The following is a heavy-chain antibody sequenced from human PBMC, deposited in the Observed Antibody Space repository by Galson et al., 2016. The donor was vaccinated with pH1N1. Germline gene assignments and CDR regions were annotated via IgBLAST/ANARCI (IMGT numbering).Heavy chain of an antibody. Sequence: KVSCKASGYTFTNFDINWVRQATGQGLEWMGWMNPNSGNTGYAQKFQGRVTMTRNTSIRTAYMELSSLRSEDTAIYYCAIMYCGGDCPPGYFDLWGRGTLVTVSS. CDR1: GYTFTNFD. CDR3: AIMYCGGDCPPGYFDL. V-gene: IGHV1-8*01. CDR2: MNPNSGNT. D-gene: IGHD2-21*02. J-gene: IGHJ2*01.